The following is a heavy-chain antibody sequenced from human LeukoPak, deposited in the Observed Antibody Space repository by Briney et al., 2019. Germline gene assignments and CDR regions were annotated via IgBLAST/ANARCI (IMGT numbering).Heavy chain of an antibody. J-gene: IGHJ4*02. CDR2: ISSSGSTI. D-gene: IGHD3-16*02. CDR3: ASSMITFGGVIPFDY. Sequence: HPGGSLRLSCAASRFIFSDYYMSWIRQAPGKGLEWVSYISSSGSTIYYADSVKGRFTISRDNAKNSLYLQMNSLRAEDTAVYYCASSMITFGGVIPFDYWGQGTLVTVSS. V-gene: IGHV3-11*01. CDR1: RFIFSDYY.